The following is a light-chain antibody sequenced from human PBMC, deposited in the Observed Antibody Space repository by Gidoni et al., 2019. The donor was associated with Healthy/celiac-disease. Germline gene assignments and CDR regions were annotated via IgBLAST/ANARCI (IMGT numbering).Light chain of an antibody. Sequence: QCALTQPASVSGSPGPPITISCNGTSSDIGGYNYVSWYQQHPGKAPKLMIYDVSNRHSGVSNRFSGSKSGNAASLTISGLQAGDEADYYCSSYTSSSTWVFGTGTKVTVL. J-gene: IGLJ1*01. V-gene: IGLV2-14*03. CDR1: SSDIGGYNY. CDR2: DVS. CDR3: SSYTSSSTWV.